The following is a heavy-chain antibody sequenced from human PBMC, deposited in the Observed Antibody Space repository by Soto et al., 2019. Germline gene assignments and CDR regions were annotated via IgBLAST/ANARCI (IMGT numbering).Heavy chain of an antibody. V-gene: IGHV1-69*13. J-gene: IGHJ4*02. CDR1: GDTFSSYA. CDR3: ARDLDYGSGSDISPDDY. CDR2: IIPIFGTA. Sequence: ASVKVSCKASGDTFSSYAISWVRQAPGQGLEWMGGIIPIFGTANYAQKFQGRVTITADESTSTAYMELSSLRSEDTAVYYCARDLDYGSGSDISPDDYWGQGTLVNVSS. D-gene: IGHD3-10*01.